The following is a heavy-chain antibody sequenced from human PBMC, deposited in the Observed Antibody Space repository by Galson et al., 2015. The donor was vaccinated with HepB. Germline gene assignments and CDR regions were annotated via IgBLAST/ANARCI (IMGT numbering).Heavy chain of an antibody. Sequence: SVKDSCKASGYTFTGYYMHWVRQAPGQGLEWMGWINPNSGGTNYAQKFQGWVTMTRDTSISTAYMELSRLRSDDTAVYYCAREGGTRPYCSSTSCYWGDAFDIWGQGTMVTVSS. J-gene: IGHJ3*02. CDR3: AREGGTRPYCSSTSCYWGDAFDI. D-gene: IGHD2-2*01. CDR2: INPNSGGT. V-gene: IGHV1-2*04. CDR1: GYTFTGYY.